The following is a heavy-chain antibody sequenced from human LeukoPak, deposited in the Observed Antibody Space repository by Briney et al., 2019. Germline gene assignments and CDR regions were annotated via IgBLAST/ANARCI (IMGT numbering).Heavy chain of an antibody. V-gene: IGHV3-72*01. CDR2: IREKADNYRT. D-gene: IGHD2-2*01. J-gene: IGHJ6*02. CDR3: ARGVVREGYYGVDV. Sequence: GGSLRLSCAVSGFTFRDHFMDWVRQAPGKGLEWVGRIREKADNYRTYYASAVRDRFTISRDDSENSLYLQMNSLKTEDTAVYYCARGVVREGYYGVDVWGQGTTVTVSS. CDR1: GFTFRDHF.